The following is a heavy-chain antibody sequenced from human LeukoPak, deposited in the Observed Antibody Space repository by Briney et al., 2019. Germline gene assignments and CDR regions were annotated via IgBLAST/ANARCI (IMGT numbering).Heavy chain of an antibody. CDR3: ARDLGYCSSISCQRNWFDP. Sequence: VSVKVSCKASGYTFTNNGISWVRQAPGQGLEWMGLISTYNGNTNYAQKLQDRVTMTTDTSTSTAYMELRSLRSDDTAVYYCARDLGYCSSISCQRNWFDPWGQGTLVTVSS. J-gene: IGHJ5*02. D-gene: IGHD2-2*01. V-gene: IGHV1-18*01. CDR2: ISTYNGNT. CDR1: GYTFTNNG.